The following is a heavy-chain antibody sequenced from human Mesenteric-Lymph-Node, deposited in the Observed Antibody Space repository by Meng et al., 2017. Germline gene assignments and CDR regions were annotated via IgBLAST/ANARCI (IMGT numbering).Heavy chain of an antibody. J-gene: IGHJ3*02. CDR2: IIPILGIA. CDR3: ARHKLENYDSSLGDAFDI. D-gene: IGHD3-22*01. Sequence: SVKVSCKASGYTFTSYDINWVRQAPGQGLEWMGRIIPILGIANYAQKFQGRVTITADKSTSTAYMELSSLRSEDTAVYYCARHKLENYDSSLGDAFDIWGQGTMVTVSS. V-gene: IGHV1-69*04. CDR1: GYTFTSYD.